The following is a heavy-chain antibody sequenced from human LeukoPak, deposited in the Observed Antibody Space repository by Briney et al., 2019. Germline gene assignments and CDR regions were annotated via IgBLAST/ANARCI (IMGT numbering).Heavy chain of an antibody. D-gene: IGHD6-13*01. Sequence: PSETLSLTCAVYGGSFSGYYWSWIRQPPGKGLEWIGEINHSGSTNYNPSLKSRVTISVDTSKNQFSLKLSSVTAADTAVYYCARPYRGSSSWYQRRANWFDPWGQGTLVTVSS. CDR2: INHSGST. CDR1: GGSFSGYY. J-gene: IGHJ5*02. V-gene: IGHV4-34*01. CDR3: ARPYRGSSSWYQRRANWFDP.